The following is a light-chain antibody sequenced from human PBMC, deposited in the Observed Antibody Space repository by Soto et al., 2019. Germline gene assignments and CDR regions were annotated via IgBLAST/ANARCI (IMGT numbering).Light chain of an antibody. CDR2: QDS. Sequence: SYELTQPPSVSVSPGQTASITCSGDTLGDKYACWYQQKPGQSPVLVIYQDSKRPSGIPERFSGSNSGNTATLTISGTQAMDEADYYCKAWDSSTAVFGGGTKVTVL. J-gene: IGLJ2*01. CDR1: TLGDKY. CDR3: KAWDSSTAV. V-gene: IGLV3-1*01.